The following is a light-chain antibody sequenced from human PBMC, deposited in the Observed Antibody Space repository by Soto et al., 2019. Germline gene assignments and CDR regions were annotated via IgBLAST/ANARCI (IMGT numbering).Light chain of an antibody. J-gene: IGKJ1*01. CDR3: QQYVTSSPRT. CDR1: HTISSSY. V-gene: IGKV3-20*01. Sequence: IVLTQSPGTLSLSPGERATLSCRASHTISSSYLAWYQQKPGQAPRLLMYGISRRATGIPDRFSGSGSGKDFTLTITRLEPEDFAVYYCQQYVTSSPRTFGQGTKVDIK. CDR2: GIS.